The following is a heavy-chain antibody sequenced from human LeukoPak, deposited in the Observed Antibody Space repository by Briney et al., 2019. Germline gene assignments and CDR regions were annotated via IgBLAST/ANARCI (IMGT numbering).Heavy chain of an antibody. D-gene: IGHD3-10*01. CDR1: GYTFTGYY. J-gene: IGHJ4*02. Sequence: ASVKVSCRASGYTFTGYYMHWVRQAPGQGLEWMGRINPNSGGTNYAQKFQGRVTMTRDTSISTAYMELSRLRSDDTAVYYCAKTMVRGEKDYWGQGTLVTVSS. CDR3: AKTMVRGEKDY. V-gene: IGHV1-2*06. CDR2: INPNSGGT.